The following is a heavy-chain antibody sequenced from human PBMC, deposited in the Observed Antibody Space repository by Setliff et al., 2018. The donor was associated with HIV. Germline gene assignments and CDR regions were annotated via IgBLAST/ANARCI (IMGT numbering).Heavy chain of an antibody. V-gene: IGHV1-2*02. Sequence: ASVKVSCKASGDAFTDYYIHWVRQAPGQGLEWMGWINPNSGGTNYAQKFQGRVTMTRDTSTSTAYMELRSLRSDDTAVYYCARVPLSGWLYFDYWGQGTLVTVSS. J-gene: IGHJ4*02. CDR3: ARVPLSGWLYFDY. D-gene: IGHD6-19*01. CDR2: INPNSGGT. CDR1: GDAFTDYY.